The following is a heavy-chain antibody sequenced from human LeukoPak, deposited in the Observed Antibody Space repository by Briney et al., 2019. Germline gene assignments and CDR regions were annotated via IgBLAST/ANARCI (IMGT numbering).Heavy chain of an antibody. CDR1: GFAFSRFA. CDR3: VKSFGDILTGYGHYFDC. CDR2: ISSDGGST. J-gene: IGHJ4*02. D-gene: IGHD3-9*01. Sequence: PGGSLRLSCSASGFAFSRFAMHWVRQAPGKGLGYVSAISSDGGSTHYADSVKGRFTISRDNSKNTLHVQMSSLRTEDTAVYYCVKSFGDILTGYGHYFDCWGQGTLVTVSS. V-gene: IGHV3-64*05.